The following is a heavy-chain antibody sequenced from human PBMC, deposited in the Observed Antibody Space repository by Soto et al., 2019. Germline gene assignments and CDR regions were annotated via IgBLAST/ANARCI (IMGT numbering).Heavy chain of an antibody. J-gene: IGHJ5*02. CDR1: GGSISSSSYY. V-gene: IGHV4-39*01. CDR2: IYYSGST. CDR3: ASIVLSYCGGDCYSP. Sequence: PSETLSLTCTVSGGSISSSSYYWGWIRQPPGKGLEWIGSIYYSGSTYYNPSLKSRVTISVDTSKNQFSLKLSSVTAADTAVYYCASIVLSYCGGDCYSPWGQGTLVTVSS. D-gene: IGHD2-21*02.